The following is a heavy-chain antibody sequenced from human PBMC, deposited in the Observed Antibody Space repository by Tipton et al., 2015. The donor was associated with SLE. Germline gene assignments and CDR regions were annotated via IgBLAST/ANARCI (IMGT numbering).Heavy chain of an antibody. CDR3: ARDRFWSGYYGWFDP. CDR2: ISGSGGGR. V-gene: IGHV3-48*03. CDR1: GFMFSNYA. J-gene: IGHJ5*02. D-gene: IGHD3-3*01. Sequence: SLRLSCAASGFMFSNYAMNWVRQAPGKGLEWVSSISGSGGGRYYADSVKGRFTISRDNAKNSLYLQMNSLRVEDTAVYYCARDRFWSGYYGWFDPWGQGTLVTVSS.